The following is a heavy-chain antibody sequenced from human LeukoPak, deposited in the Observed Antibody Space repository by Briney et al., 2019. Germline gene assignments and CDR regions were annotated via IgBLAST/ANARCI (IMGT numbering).Heavy chain of an antibody. CDR3: ARDIYGSGHGWFDT. J-gene: IGHJ5*02. V-gene: IGHV4-59*01. D-gene: IGHD3-10*01. CDR2: IHYSGST. Sequence: SETLSLTCTVSLVSISTYYWSWIRQPPGKGLEWMGYIHYSGSTNYNPSLKSRVTISVDTSKKQLSLMLRSVTAADTAVYYCARDIYGSGHGWFDTWGQGRLVTVSS. CDR1: LVSISTYY.